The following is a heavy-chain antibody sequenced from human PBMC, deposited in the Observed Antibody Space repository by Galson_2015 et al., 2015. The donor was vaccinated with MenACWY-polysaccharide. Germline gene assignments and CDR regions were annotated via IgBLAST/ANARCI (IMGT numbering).Heavy chain of an antibody. J-gene: IGHJ6*02. CDR3: AREYCSRTSCFGMDV. V-gene: IGHV3-30*04. CDR2: ISYDGSNK. CDR1: GFTFRTYA. Sequence: SLRLSCAASGFTFRTYAMHWVRQAPGKGLEWVTVISYDGSNKYYADSVKGRFTISRDSSQNSFYLQMSSLRVDDTAVYYCAREYCSRTSCFGMDVWGQGTTVTVFS. D-gene: IGHD2-2*01.